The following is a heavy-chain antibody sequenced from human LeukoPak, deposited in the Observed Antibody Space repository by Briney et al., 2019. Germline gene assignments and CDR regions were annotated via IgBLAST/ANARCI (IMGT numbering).Heavy chain of an antibody. CDR3: ARVGTGSDCDY. Sequence: SETLSLTCAVSGGSISSSNWWSWVRQPPGKGLEWIGEIYRSGSTNYNPSLKSRVTISVDKSKNQFSLKLSPVTAADTAVYYCARVGTGSDCDYWGQGTLVTVSS. J-gene: IGHJ4*02. D-gene: IGHD2-21*01. CDR2: IYRSGST. CDR1: GGSISSSNW. V-gene: IGHV4-4*02.